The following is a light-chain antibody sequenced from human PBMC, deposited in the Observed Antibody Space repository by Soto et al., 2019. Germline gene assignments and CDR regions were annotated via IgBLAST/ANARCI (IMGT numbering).Light chain of an antibody. CDR2: GAS. J-gene: IGKJ1*01. CDR1: QSISTH. Sequence: DIQMTQSPSTLSASVGDRVTITCRASQSISTHLAWYQQKPGKAPQLLIYGASTLDKGVPSRFSGSVSGTEFTLTISNLQPDDFADYFCQHYNSYSGTFGQGTTVEIK. V-gene: IGKV1-5*01. CDR3: QHYNSYSGT.